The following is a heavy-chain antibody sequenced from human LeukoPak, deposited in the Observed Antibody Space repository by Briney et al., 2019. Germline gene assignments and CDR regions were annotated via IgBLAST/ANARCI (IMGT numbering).Heavy chain of an antibody. D-gene: IGHD5-18*01. J-gene: IGHJ4*02. CDR3: AKDRSWASGYNHPGY. CDR1: GFTFSSYG. Sequence: PGGSLRLSCAASGFTFSSYGMHWVRQAPCKGLEWVAFIRYDGSNKYYADSVKGRFTISRDNSKNTLYLQMNSLRAEDTAVYYCAKDRSWASGYNHPGYWGQGTLVTVSS. CDR2: IRYDGSNK. V-gene: IGHV3-30*02.